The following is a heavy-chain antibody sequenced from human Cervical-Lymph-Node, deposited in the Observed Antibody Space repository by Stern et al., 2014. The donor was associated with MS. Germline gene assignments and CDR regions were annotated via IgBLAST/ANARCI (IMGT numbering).Heavy chain of an antibody. CDR1: GFTFTSSA. D-gene: IGHD3-22*01. J-gene: IGHJ4*02. V-gene: IGHV1-58*01. CDR2: IVVGSGNT. Sequence: QLVQSGPEVKKPGTSVKVSCKASGFTFTSSAVQWVRQARGQRLEWIGWIVVGSGNTNYAQKFQERVTITRDMSTSTAYMELSSLRSEDTAVYYCAAAPGYYDSRAGYWGQGTLVTVSS. CDR3: AAAPGYYDSRAGY.